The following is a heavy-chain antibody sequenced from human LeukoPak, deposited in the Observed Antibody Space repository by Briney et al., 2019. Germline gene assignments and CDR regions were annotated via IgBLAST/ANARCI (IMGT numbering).Heavy chain of an antibody. Sequence: GGSLRLSCAASGFTFSSYSMNWVRQAPGKGLEWVSSISSSSSYIYYADSVKGRFTISRDNAKNSLYLQMNSLRAEDTAVYYCARDAPYYDILTGYYNRDAFDIWGQGTMVTVSS. CDR3: ARDAPYYDILTGYYNRDAFDI. J-gene: IGHJ3*02. V-gene: IGHV3-21*01. CDR2: ISSSSSYI. D-gene: IGHD3-9*01. CDR1: GFTFSSYS.